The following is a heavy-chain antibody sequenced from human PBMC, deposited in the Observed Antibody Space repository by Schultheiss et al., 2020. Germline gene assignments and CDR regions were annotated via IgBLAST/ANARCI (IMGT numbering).Heavy chain of an antibody. CDR2: IYSRGST. D-gene: IGHD5-12*01. CDR1: GDSVNTDNDY. Sequence: ESLKISCTVSGDSVNTDNDYWSWIRQPPGKGLEWIGYIYSRGSTRYLPSLKGRVTMSVDTSSNRFSLKLTAVTAADTAVYYCARQDGYRGHFEYWGQGILVTVSS. V-gene: IGHV4-61*01. CDR3: ARQDGYRGHFEY. J-gene: IGHJ4*02.